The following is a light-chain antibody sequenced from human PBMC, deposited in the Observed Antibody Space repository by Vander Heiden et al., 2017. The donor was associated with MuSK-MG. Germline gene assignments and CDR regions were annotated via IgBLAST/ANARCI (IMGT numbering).Light chain of an antibody. CDR3: FSRDRSGYQWV. Sequence: SSELTQDPAVSVALGQTVRSTCQGESLRSYYASWYQQKPGQAPVFFIYCNTNRHSGIPDRFSGSTSGTTVSLTITGAQAEEGADYYCFSRDRSGYQWVFGGGTKLTGL. J-gene: IGLJ2*01. CDR2: CNT. V-gene: IGLV3-19*01. CDR1: SLRSYY.